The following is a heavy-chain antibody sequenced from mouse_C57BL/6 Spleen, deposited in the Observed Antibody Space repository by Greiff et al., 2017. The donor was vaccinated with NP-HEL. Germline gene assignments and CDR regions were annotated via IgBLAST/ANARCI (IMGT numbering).Heavy chain of an antibody. CDR2: IYPGDGDT. J-gene: IGHJ4*01. V-gene: IGHV1-82*01. Sequence: QVQLQQSGPELVKPGASVKISCKASGYAFSSSWMNWVKQRPGKGLEWIGRIYPGDGDTNYNGKFKGKATLTADKSSSTAYMQLSSLTSDDSAVYFCASRPPADYWGQGTSVTVSS. CDR1: GYAFSSSW. CDR3: ASRPPADY.